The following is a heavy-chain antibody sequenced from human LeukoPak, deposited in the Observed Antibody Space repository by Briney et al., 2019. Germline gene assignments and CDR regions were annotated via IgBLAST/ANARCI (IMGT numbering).Heavy chain of an antibody. D-gene: IGHD3-3*01. CDR2: IKQDGSEK. CDR3: ARDALGVTIFGVVIDFGDYYMDV. J-gene: IGHJ6*03. V-gene: IGHV3-7*01. CDR1: GFTFSAYG. Sequence: GGSLRLSCAASGFTFSAYGMSWVRQSPRKGLEWVANIKQDGSEKYYVDSVKGRFTISRDNAKNSLYLQMNSLRAEDTAVYYCARDALGVTIFGVVIDFGDYYMDVWGKGTTVTVSS.